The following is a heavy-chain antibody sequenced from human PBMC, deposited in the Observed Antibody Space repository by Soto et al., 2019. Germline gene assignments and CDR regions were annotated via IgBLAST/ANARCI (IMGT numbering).Heavy chain of an antibody. Sequence: EVQLVESGGGLVQPGRSLRLSRAASGFTFDDYAMHWVRQAPGKGLEWVSGISWNSGSIGYADSVKGRFTISRDNAKNSLYLQMNSLRAEDTALYYCAKDVFGLWFGEGYMDVWGKGTTVTVSS. CDR2: ISWNSGSI. CDR1: GFTFDDYA. V-gene: IGHV3-9*01. D-gene: IGHD3-10*01. J-gene: IGHJ6*03. CDR3: AKDVFGLWFGEGYMDV.